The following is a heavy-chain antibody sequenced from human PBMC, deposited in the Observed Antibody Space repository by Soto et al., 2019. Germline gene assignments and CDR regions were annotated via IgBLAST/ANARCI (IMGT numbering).Heavy chain of an antibody. CDR3: ARVSNTWDVDY. D-gene: IGHD1-26*01. CDR1: GFTFSDYG. V-gene: IGHV3-48*02. J-gene: IGHJ4*02. Sequence: EVQLVESGGGLVQPGGSLRLSCVVSGFTFSDYGVNWVRQAPGKGLEWVSYISRGSDTIYYADSVKGRFTISRDNAKNSLFLQMNSLRDEHTALYYCARVSNTWDVDYWGQGTLVTVSS. CDR2: ISRGSDTI.